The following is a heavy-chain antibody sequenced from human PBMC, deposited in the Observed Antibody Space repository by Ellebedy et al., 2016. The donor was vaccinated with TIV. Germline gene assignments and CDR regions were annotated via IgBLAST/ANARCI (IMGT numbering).Heavy chain of an antibody. CDR1: GFSFSSQW. CDR2: ITPDGSKK. J-gene: IGHJ4*02. V-gene: IGHV3-7*01. CDR3: ASSHAG. Sequence: GESLKISCAASGFSFSSQWMSWVRQAPGKGLEWVAEITPDGSKKYYLDSVKGRFTVSRDNPTNSLYLQMNSLTGEDTAVYYCASSHAGWGQGTLVTVSS.